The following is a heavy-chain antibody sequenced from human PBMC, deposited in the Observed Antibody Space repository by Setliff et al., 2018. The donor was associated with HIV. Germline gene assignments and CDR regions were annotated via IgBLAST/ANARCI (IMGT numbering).Heavy chain of an antibody. J-gene: IGHJ6*03. D-gene: IGHD2-15*01. CDR2: MNPKAGTT. Sequence: ASVKVSCKPSGYIFTSYDINWVRQASGQGLEWMGWMNPKAGTTGYAQSFEGRVTMTRDTSTGTVYMELSSLRSEDTAVYYCARIGRTPYYYYYMDVWGKGTTVTVSS. CDR3: ARIGRTPYYYYYMDV. CDR1: GYIFTSYD. V-gene: IGHV1-8*01.